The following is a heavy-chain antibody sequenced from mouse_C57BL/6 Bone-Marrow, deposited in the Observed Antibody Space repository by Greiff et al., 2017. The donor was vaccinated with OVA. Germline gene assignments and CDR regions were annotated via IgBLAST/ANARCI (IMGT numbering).Heavy chain of an antibody. Sequence: EVHLVESGGGLVQPGGSLKLSCAASGFTFSDYGMAWVRQAPRKGPEWVAFISNLAYSIYYADTVTGRFTLSRENAKNTLYLEMSSLRSEDTAMYYCARVLPPYYFDYWGQGTTLTVSS. D-gene: IGHD1-1*01. J-gene: IGHJ2*01. V-gene: IGHV5-15*01. CDR3: ARVLPPYYFDY. CDR2: ISNLAYSI. CDR1: GFTFSDYG.